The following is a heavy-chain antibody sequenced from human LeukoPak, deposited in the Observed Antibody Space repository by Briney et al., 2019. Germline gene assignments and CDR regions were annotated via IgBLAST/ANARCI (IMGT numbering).Heavy chain of an antibody. Sequence: GGSLRLSCAASGFTFSSYSMNWVRQAPGKGLEWVSYISSSSSTIYYADSVKGRFTISRDNAKNSLYLQMNSLRAEDTAVYYCAREDGSGSSIYWGQGTLVTVSS. V-gene: IGHV3-48*04. CDR2: ISSSSSTI. CDR3: AREDGSGSSIY. D-gene: IGHD3-10*01. CDR1: GFTFSSYS. J-gene: IGHJ4*02.